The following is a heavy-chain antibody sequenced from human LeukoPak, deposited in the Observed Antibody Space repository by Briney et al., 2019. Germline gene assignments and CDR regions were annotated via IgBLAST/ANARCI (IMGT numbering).Heavy chain of an antibody. J-gene: IGHJ6*02. V-gene: IGHV3-33*01. Sequence: GGSLRLSCVASGFTFSSYGMHWVRQAPGKGLEWVAVIWYDGSNKYYADSVKGRFTISRDNSKNTLYLQMNSLRAEDTAVYYCARDRGPSIYYYYYGMDVWGQGTTVTVSS. CDR2: IWYDGSNK. D-gene: IGHD2-2*01. CDR1: GFTFSSYG. CDR3: ARDRGPSIYYYYYGMDV.